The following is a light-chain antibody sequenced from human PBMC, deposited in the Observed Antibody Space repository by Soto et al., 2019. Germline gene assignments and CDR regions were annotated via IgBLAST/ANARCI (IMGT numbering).Light chain of an antibody. J-gene: IGKJ1*01. Sequence: EIVLTQSPGTLSLSPGERATLSCRASQRVSSSYLAWYQQKPGQAPRLLIYGASSRATGIPDRFSGSGSGTDFTLTISRLEPEDFAVSYCQQYGSSPPRTFGQGTKVEIK. CDR1: QRVSSSY. CDR2: GAS. CDR3: QQYGSSPPRT. V-gene: IGKV3-20*01.